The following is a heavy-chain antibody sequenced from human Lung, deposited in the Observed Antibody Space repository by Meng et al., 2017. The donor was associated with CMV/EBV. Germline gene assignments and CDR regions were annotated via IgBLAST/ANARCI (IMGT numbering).Heavy chain of an antibody. CDR1: GGSMISSNS. Sequence: QVLLRALGSGPMRALDPQSPPSSVSGGSMISSNSLSCVRRQPGNGLEWTEKSYHRGNTNYNPSRKSRVTISVDKSKNQFSLSLGSVTAAETAVNYCARVGQWLPIVNWGQGALVTVSS. J-gene: IGHJ4*02. CDR3: ARVGQWLPIVN. V-gene: IGHV4-4*03. D-gene: IGHD6-19*01. CDR2: SYHRGNT.